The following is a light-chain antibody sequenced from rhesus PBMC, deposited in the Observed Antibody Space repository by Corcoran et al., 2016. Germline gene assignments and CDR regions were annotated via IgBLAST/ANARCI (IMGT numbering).Light chain of an antibody. J-gene: IGKJ4*01. CDR1: QNIYSH. CDR3: QHYYDNPPT. Sequence: DIQMTQSPSALSASVGDRVTISCRASQNIYSHLAWYQQRPGKAPTLLIYAASNLQTGIPSRLSGSGSGTNFTLTISSLQPEDSATYYCQHYYDNPPTFGGGTKVEIK. CDR2: AAS. V-gene: IGKV1S12*01.